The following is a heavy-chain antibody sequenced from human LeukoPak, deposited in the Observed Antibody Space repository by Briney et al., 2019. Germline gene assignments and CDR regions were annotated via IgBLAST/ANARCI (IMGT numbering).Heavy chain of an antibody. V-gene: IGHV1-69*15. J-gene: IGHJ4*02. CDR2: IIPIFGTA. Sequence: ASVKASCKASGGTFSSYAISWVRQAPGQGLEWMGRIIPIFGTANYAQKFQGRVTITADESTSTAYMELSSLRSEDTAVYYCARSGGGYDFWSGYPYYFDYWGQGTLVTVSS. CDR1: GGTFSSYA. D-gene: IGHD3-3*01. CDR3: ARSGGGYDFWSGYPYYFDY.